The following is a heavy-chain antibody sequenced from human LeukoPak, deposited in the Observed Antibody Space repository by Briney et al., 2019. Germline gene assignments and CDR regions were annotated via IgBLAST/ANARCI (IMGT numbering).Heavy chain of an antibody. Sequence: GGSLRLSCAASGFTFSSYGMHWVRQAPGKGLEWVAVISYDGSNKYYADSVKGRFTISRDNSKNTLYLQMNSLRAEDTAVYYCAKSWEYYYDSSGPTDYWGQGTLVTVSS. J-gene: IGHJ4*02. CDR3: AKSWEYYYDSSGPTDY. D-gene: IGHD3-22*01. CDR1: GFTFSSYG. CDR2: ISYDGSNK. V-gene: IGHV3-30*18.